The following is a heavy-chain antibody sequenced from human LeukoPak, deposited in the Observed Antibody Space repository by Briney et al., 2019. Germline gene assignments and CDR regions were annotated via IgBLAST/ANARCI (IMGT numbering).Heavy chain of an antibody. CDR3: AKDSYYYGSGSYGDY. Sequence: AGGSLRLSCAASGFTFSDYYMSWIRQAPGKGLEWVSYISSSGSTIYYADSVKGRFTISRDNAKNSLYLQMNSLRAEDTAVYYCAKDSYYYGSGSYGDYWGQGTLVTVSS. CDR2: ISSSGSTI. V-gene: IGHV3-11*04. D-gene: IGHD3-10*01. CDR1: GFTFSDYY. J-gene: IGHJ4*02.